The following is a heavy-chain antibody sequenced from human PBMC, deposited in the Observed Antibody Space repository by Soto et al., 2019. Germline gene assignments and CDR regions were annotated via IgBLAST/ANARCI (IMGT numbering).Heavy chain of an antibody. J-gene: IGHJ5*01. CDR2: VSANNGFT. Sequence: GASVKVSCKTSGYTFTNFALPWVRQAPGQGLEWIGFVSANNGFTHFAQKFQGRASVKTDTSTNTVYLDLRSLSSDDTAVYYCARGGAARHLDSWGQGTPVTVSS. CDR1: GYTFTNFA. CDR3: ARGGAARHLDS. D-gene: IGHD6-6*01. V-gene: IGHV1-18*01.